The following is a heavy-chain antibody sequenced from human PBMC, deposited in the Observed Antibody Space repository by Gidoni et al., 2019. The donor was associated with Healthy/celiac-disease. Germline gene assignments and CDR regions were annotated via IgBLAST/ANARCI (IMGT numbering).Heavy chain of an antibody. J-gene: IGHJ3*02. Sequence: QVQLQQWGAGLLKPSETLSLTCAVYGGSFSGCYWSWIRQPPGKGLELIGEINHRGSTNYHPSLKRRVTISVDTSKNQFSLKLSSVTAADTAVYYCARGWKGRVTIAVAGRLDAFDIWGQGTMVTVSS. D-gene: IGHD6-19*01. CDR3: ARGWKGRVTIAVAGRLDAFDI. V-gene: IGHV4-34*01. CDR2: INHRGST. CDR1: GGSFSGCY.